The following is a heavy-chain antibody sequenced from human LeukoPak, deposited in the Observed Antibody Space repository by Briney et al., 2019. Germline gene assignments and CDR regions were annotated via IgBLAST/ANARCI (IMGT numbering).Heavy chain of an antibody. J-gene: IGHJ4*02. CDR3: ARDVGAGYFDY. Sequence: SVKVSCKASEGTFSSYAISWVRQAPGQGLEWMGRIIPILGIANYAQKFQGRVTITADKSTSTAYMELSSLRSEDTAVYYCARDVGAGYFDYWGQGTLVTVSS. CDR2: IIPILGIA. CDR1: EGTFSSYA. V-gene: IGHV1-69*04. D-gene: IGHD3-16*01.